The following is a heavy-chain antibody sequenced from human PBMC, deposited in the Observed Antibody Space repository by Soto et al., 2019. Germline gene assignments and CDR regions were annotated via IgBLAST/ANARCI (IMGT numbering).Heavy chain of an antibody. J-gene: IGHJ4*02. CDR2: IKQDGSEK. D-gene: IGHD6-13*01. CDR1: GFTFSSYW. V-gene: IGHV3-7*05. Sequence: EVQLVESGGGLVQPGGSLRLSCAASGFTFSSYWMSWVRQAPGKGLEWVANIKQDGSEKYYVDSVKGRFTISRDNAKNSLYLQMNSLRAEDTAVYYCARVAQGKPQLALFDYWGQGTLVTVSS. CDR3: ARVAQGKPQLALFDY.